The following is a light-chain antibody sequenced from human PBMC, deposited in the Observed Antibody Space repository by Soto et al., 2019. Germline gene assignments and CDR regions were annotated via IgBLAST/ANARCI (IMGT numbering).Light chain of an antibody. J-gene: IGLJ3*02. CDR2: DVT. V-gene: IGLV2-11*01. CDR1: SSDVGGYNY. Sequence: QSALTQPPSVSGSPGQSVTISCTGSSSDVGGYNYVSWCQQHPGKAPKIMIFDVTKWPSGVPDRFSGSKSGNTASLTISGLQAEDEADYYCCSYAGSYTWVFGGGTKLTVL. CDR3: CSYAGSYTWV.